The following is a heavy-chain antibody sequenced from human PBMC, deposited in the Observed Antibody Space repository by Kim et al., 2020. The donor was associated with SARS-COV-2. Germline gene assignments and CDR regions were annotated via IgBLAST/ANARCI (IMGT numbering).Heavy chain of an antibody. Sequence: GGSLRLSCAASGFTFSSYDMNWVRQAPGKGLEWVSYISSSGSTIYYADSVKGRFTISRDNAKNSLYLQMNSLRAEDTAVYYCAGVGDYYDSSGYYCNDAFDIWGQGTMLTVSS. CDR2: ISSSGSTI. D-gene: IGHD3-22*01. J-gene: IGHJ3*02. CDR1: GFTFSSYD. V-gene: IGHV3-48*03. CDR3: AGVGDYYDSSGYYCNDAFDI.